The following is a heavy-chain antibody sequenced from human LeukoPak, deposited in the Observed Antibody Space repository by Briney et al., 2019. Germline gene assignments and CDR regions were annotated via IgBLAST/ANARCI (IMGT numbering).Heavy chain of an antibody. J-gene: IGHJ4*02. CDR1: GFTVNNNY. D-gene: IGHD6-13*01. CDR3: AKRVRIAAAGPTFDY. V-gene: IGHV3-53*01. CDR2: IYGGGGT. Sequence: GGSLRLSCAASGFTVNNNYMSWVRQAPGKGLEWVSLIYGGGGTRYADSVKGQFTISRDNSKNTLYLQMNSLRAEDTAVYYCAKRVRIAAAGPTFDYWGQGTLVTVSS.